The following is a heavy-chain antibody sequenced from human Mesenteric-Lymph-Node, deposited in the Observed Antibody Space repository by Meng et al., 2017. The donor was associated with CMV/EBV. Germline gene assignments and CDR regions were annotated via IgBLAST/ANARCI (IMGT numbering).Heavy chain of an antibody. CDR2: LNGAGGDK. D-gene: IGHD1-14*01. Sequence: GESLKISRAASGFSFSSYWMSWVRLAPGKGLEWVAELNGAGGDKYYVDSVRGRFTISRDNAKKSLFLQMDSLRAEDSGIFYCARDPEFGALDYWGQGSLVTVSS. CDR3: ARDPEFGALDY. CDR1: GFSFSSYW. J-gene: IGHJ4*02. V-gene: IGHV3-7*03.